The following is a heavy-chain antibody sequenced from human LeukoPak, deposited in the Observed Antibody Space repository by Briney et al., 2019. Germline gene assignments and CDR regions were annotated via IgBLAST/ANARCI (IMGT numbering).Heavy chain of an antibody. D-gene: IGHD2-2*01. CDR1: GFTFHDYA. CDR3: AKGRDIIVVPAALDS. J-gene: IGHJ4*02. CDR2: INYNGGTL. Sequence: GGSLRLSCAASGFTFHDYAVHWVRQVPGTGLEWVAAINYNGGTLGYADSVKGRFTISRDNAKQSLYLQMDSLRPEDTALYYCAKGRDIIVVPAALDSWGQGILVAVSS. V-gene: IGHV3-9*01.